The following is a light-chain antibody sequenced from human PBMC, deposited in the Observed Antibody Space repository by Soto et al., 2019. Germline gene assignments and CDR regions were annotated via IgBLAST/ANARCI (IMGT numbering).Light chain of an antibody. Sequence: EIVLTQSPGTLSLSPGERATLSCRASQSVVNCQLAWYRQKPGQGPRLLIYGASSRATGTPARFSGSGSGTEFTLTISSLQSEDFAVYYCQHYHGWPITFGQGTRLEIK. CDR1: QSVVNCQ. CDR2: GAS. V-gene: IGKV3D-15*01. J-gene: IGKJ5*01. CDR3: QHYHGWPIT.